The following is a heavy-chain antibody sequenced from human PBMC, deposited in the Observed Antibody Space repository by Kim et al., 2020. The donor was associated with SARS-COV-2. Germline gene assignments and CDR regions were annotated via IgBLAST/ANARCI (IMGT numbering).Heavy chain of an antibody. V-gene: IGHV4-34*01. CDR1: GGSFSGYY. Sequence: SETLSLTCAVYGGSFSGYYWSWIRQPPGKGLEWIGEINHSGSTNYNPSLKSRVTISVDTSKNQFSLKLSSVTAADTAVYYCARVRWGCCSSTSCYGYYYYGMDVWGQGTTVTVSS. CDR2: INHSGST. J-gene: IGHJ6*02. D-gene: IGHD2-2*01. CDR3: ARVRWGCCSSTSCYGYYYYGMDV.